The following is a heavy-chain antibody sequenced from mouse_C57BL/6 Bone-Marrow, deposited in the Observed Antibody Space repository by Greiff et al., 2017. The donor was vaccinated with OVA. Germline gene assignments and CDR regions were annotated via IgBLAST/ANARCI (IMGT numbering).Heavy chain of an antibody. Sequence: VQLQQSGAELARPGASVKLSCKASGYTFTSYGISWVKQRTGQGLEWIGEIYPRSGNTYYNEKFKGKATLTADKSSSTAYMELRSLTSEDSAVYFCARDYYGSRDWYFDVWGTGTTVTVSS. J-gene: IGHJ1*03. CDR1: GYTFTSYG. CDR2: IYPRSGNT. V-gene: IGHV1-81*01. CDR3: ARDYYGSRDWYFDV. D-gene: IGHD1-1*01.